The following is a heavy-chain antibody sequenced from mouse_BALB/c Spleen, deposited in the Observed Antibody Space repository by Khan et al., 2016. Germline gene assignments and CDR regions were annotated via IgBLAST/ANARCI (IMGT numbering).Heavy chain of an antibody. D-gene: IGHD2-1*01. CDR1: GYSITNDYS. J-gene: IGHJ2*01. CDR3: ARSGFDFRNRYYFDY. Sequence: EVQLQESGPGLVKPSQSLSLTCTVTGYSITNDYSWNWIRHFPGNKLEWMGYIHYSGITIYNPSLKSRISITRDTSKNQFFLQLNSVTSEDTATYFGARSGFDFRNRYYFDYWGQGTTRTVSS. CDR2: IHYSGIT. V-gene: IGHV3-2*02.